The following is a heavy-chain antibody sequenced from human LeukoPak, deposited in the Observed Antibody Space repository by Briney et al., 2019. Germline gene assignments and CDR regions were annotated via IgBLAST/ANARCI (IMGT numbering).Heavy chain of an antibody. CDR1: GFTFSSYS. Sequence: PGGSLRLPCAASGFTFSSYSMNWVRQAPGKGLEWVSSISSSSSYIYYADSVKGRFTISRDNAKNSLYLQMNSLRAEDTAVYYCARASTYGSTSCYGYWGQGTLVTVSS. CDR3: ARASTYGSTSCYGY. J-gene: IGHJ4*02. CDR2: ISSSSSYI. V-gene: IGHV3-21*01. D-gene: IGHD2-2*01.